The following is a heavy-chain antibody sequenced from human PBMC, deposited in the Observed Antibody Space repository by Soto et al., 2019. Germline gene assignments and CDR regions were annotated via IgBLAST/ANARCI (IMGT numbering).Heavy chain of an antibody. CDR1: GGSISSGGYY. V-gene: IGHV4-31*03. D-gene: IGHD3-22*01. CDR3: ARGHYYDSSGYRGRDTLFDY. J-gene: IGHJ4*02. Sequence: QVQLQESGPGLVKPSQTLSLTCTVSGGSISSGGYYWSWIRQHPGKGLEWIGYIYYSGSTYYNPSLKSRVTISVDTSKNQFSLKLSSVTAADTAVYYCARGHYYDSSGYRGRDTLFDYWGQGTLVTVSS. CDR2: IYYSGST.